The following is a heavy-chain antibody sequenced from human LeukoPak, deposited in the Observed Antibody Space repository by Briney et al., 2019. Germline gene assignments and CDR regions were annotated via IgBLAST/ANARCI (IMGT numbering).Heavy chain of an antibody. CDR3: ATTRIFYKDYFDF. V-gene: IGHV3-23*01. Sequence: GGSLRLSCAASGFTFSSYAMSWVRQAPGKGLEWVSAISGSGGSTYYADSVKGRFTISRDNSKNTLYLQMNSLRAEDTAVYYCATTRIFYKDYFDFWGQGTLVTVSS. J-gene: IGHJ4*02. D-gene: IGHD3-9*01. CDR1: GFTFSSYA. CDR2: ISGSGGST.